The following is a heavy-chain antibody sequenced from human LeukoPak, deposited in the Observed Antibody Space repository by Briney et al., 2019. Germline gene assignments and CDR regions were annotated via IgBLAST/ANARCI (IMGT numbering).Heavy chain of an antibody. Sequence: GGSLRLSCAASGFTFSSYWMHWVRQLPGKGLVWVSRINSDGSSTSYADSVKGRFTISRDNAKNTLYLQMNSLRAEDTAVYFCAAPSVVAAFQRWGQGALVTVSS. CDR3: AAPSVVAAFQR. CDR1: GFTFSSYW. J-gene: IGHJ1*01. D-gene: IGHD2-15*01. CDR2: INSDGSST. V-gene: IGHV3-74*01.